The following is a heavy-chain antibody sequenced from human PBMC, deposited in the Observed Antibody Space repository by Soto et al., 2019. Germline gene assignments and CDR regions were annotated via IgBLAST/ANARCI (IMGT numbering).Heavy chain of an antibody. V-gene: IGHV1-69*02. CDR2: VIPIFDVT. Sequence: SVKVSCKASGGTFSIYTISWVRQAPGQGLEWMGRVIPIFDVTSYAQRFQGRVTITADKSTTTAYMELSSLRSEDTAVYYCARDRDNSNWPNFDYWGQGTLVPVSS. J-gene: IGHJ4*02. CDR1: GGTFSIYT. CDR3: ARDRDNSNWPNFDY. D-gene: IGHD6-13*01.